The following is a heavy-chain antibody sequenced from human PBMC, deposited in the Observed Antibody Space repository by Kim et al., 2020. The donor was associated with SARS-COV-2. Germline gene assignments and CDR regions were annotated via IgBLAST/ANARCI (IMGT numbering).Heavy chain of an antibody. CDR3: AKLASDYYDSSGYDMRAFDI. CDR1: GFTFSSYG. CDR2: ISYDGSNT. D-gene: IGHD3-22*01. Sequence: GGSLRLSCAASGFTFSSYGMHWVRQAPGKGLEWVAVISYDGSNTYYADSVKGRFTISRDNSKNTLYLQMNSLRAEDTAVYYCAKLASDYYDSSGYDMRAFDIWGQGTMVTVSS. J-gene: IGHJ3*02. V-gene: IGHV3-30*18.